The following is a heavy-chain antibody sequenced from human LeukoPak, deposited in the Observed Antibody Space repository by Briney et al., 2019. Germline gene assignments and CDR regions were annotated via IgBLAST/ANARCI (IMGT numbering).Heavy chain of an antibody. CDR2: IGTAGDT. J-gene: IGHJ4*02. V-gene: IGHV3-13*01. D-gene: IGHD1-1*01. CDR3: ARVAKERVGGVYYFDY. CDR1: GFTFSDYD. Sequence: GGSLRLSCAASGFTFSDYDMHWVRQAPGKGLEWVSAIGTAGDTYYTGSVKGRFTISRENAKNSLYLQMNSLRGGDTAVYYCARVAKERVGGVYYFDYWGQGTLVTVSS.